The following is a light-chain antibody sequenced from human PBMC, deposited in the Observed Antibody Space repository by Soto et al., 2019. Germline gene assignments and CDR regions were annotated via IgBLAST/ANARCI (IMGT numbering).Light chain of an antibody. CDR3: AAWDDSLNGLYV. V-gene: IGLV1-44*01. CDR1: SSKIGSNT. Sequence: QSVLTLPPSASGTPGQRVTISCSGSSSKIGSNTVNWYQQLPGTAPKLLIYSNNQRPSGVPDRFSGSKSGTSASLAISGLQSEDEADYYCAAWDDSLNGLYVFGTGTKVTVL. CDR2: SNN. J-gene: IGLJ1*01.